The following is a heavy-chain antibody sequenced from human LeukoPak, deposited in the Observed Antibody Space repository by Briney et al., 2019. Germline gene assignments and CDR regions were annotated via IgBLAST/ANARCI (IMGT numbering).Heavy chain of an antibody. Sequence: SETLSLTCTVSDGSISSSSYYWGWIRQPPGKGLEWIGSIYYSGSTYYNPSLKSRVTISVDTSKNQFSLKLSSVTAADTAVYYCAREITMVRGVIAHFDYWGQGTLVTVSS. V-gene: IGHV4-39*02. D-gene: IGHD3-10*01. CDR3: AREITMVRGVIAHFDY. CDR1: DGSISSSSYY. J-gene: IGHJ4*02. CDR2: IYYSGST.